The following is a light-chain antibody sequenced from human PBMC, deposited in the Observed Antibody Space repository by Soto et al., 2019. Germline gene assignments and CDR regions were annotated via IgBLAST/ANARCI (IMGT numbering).Light chain of an antibody. CDR3: SSYTTSNTRQIV. Sequence: QSVLTQPASVSGSPGQSITISCTGTSSDVGGYNYVSWYQHHPGKAPKLMIFDVSNRPSGVSNRFSGSKSGNTASLTISGLQPEDEADYYCSSYTTSNTRQIVFGTVTKVNVL. V-gene: IGLV2-14*03. J-gene: IGLJ1*01. CDR1: SSDVGGYNY. CDR2: DVS.